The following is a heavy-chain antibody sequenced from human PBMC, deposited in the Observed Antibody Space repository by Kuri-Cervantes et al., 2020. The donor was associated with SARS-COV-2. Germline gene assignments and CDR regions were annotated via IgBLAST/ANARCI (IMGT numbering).Heavy chain of an antibody. CDR2: ISYDGSNK. Sequence: GESLKISCAASGFTFSSYAMHWVRQAPGKGLEWVAVISYDGSNKYYADSVKGRFTISRDNSKNTLYLQMNSLRAEDTAVYYCAREDTAPNHYYYGMDVWGQGTTVTVSS. CDR1: GFTFSSYA. D-gene: IGHD5-18*01. V-gene: IGHV3-30*07. CDR3: AREDTAPNHYYYGMDV. J-gene: IGHJ6*02.